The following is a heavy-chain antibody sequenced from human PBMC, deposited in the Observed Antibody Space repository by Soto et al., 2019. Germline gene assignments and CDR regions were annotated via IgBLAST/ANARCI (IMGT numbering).Heavy chain of an antibody. Sequence: QVQLQQWGAGLLKPSETLSLTCAVYGGSFSGYYWSWIRQPPGKGLEWIGEINHSGSTNHNPSLKSRVTISVDTSKNQFSLKLSSVTAADTAVYYCARGRTYYYDSSGYYYLYYYGMDVWGQGTTVTVSS. J-gene: IGHJ6*02. D-gene: IGHD3-22*01. CDR3: ARGRTYYYDSSGYYYLYYYGMDV. CDR1: GGSFSGYY. CDR2: INHSGST. V-gene: IGHV4-34*01.